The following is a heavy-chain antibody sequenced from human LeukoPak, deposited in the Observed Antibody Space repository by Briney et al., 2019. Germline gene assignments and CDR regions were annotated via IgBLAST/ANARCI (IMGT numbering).Heavy chain of an antibody. V-gene: IGHV3-7*01. J-gene: IGHJ3*02. CDR2: IKADGSEK. D-gene: IGHD3-3*01. CDR1: GFTFSNYW. Sequence: GGSLRLSCAASGFTFSNYWLTWVRQAPGKGLEWVANIKADGSEKCYVDSVKGRFTISRDNAKNSLYLQMNSLRVEDTAVYYCASPEWLPDAIDIWGQGTMVTVSS. CDR3: ASPEWLPDAIDI.